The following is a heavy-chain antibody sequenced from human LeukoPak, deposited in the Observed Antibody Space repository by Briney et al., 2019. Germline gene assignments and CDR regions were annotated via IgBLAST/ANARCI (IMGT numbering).Heavy chain of an antibody. CDR1: AGSFISSSHH. J-gene: IGHJ5*01. CDR3: VRHDGRGGATMGAFDS. D-gene: IGHD5-12*01. Sequence: SETLSLTCTVSAGSFISSSHHWGWIRQSPGKGLEWIGTVYYGRTTYYNPSLDGRVTISLDTSANHFSLQLNSVTPADTAVYYCVRHDGRGGATMGAFDSWGQGSLVTVSS. CDR2: VYYGRTT. V-gene: IGHV4-39*01.